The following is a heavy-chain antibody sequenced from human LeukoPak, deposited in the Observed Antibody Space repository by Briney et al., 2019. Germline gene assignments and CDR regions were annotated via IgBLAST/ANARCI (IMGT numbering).Heavy chain of an antibody. J-gene: IGHJ3*02. Sequence: GESLKISCKGSGYSFTSHWIGWVRQMPGKGLEWMGIIYPGDSDTRYSPSFQGQVTISADKSISTAYLQWSSLKASDTAMYYCARLGYCGGDCSHDAFDIWGQGTMVTVSS. CDR1: GYSFTSHW. D-gene: IGHD2-21*01. V-gene: IGHV5-51*01. CDR3: ARLGYCGGDCSHDAFDI. CDR2: IYPGDSDT.